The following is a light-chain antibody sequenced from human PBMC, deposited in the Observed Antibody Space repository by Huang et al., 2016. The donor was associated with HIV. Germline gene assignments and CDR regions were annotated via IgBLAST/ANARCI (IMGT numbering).Light chain of an antibody. CDR3: QQYGTSPPSLT. Sequence: EIVLTPSPGTLSLSPGGRATLSCRASQSVSVTYLAWYQQKPCQAPRLLIYGTSIRDTGIPDRFSGSGSATDFTLTISILEAEDFAVYYCQQYGTSPPSLTFGGGTKVEIK. V-gene: IGKV3-20*01. CDR2: GTS. CDR1: QSVSVTY. J-gene: IGKJ4*01.